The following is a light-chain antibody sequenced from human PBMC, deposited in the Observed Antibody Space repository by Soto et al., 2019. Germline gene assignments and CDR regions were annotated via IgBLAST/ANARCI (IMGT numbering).Light chain of an antibody. Sequence: DIQMTQSPSSLSASVGDRVTITCQASQDISNHLNWYQQKPGKAPELLIYDASTLETGVPSRFSGSGFETDFTFTTSSLQPEDIATYYCQQYDDLPPLTFGGGTKVEIK. CDR3: QQYDDLPPLT. V-gene: IGKV1-33*01. CDR2: DAS. CDR1: QDISNH. J-gene: IGKJ4*01.